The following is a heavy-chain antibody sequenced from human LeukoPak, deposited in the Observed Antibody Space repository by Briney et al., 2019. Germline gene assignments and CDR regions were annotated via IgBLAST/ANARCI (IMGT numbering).Heavy chain of an antibody. D-gene: IGHD6-13*01. CDR2: IYTSGST. J-gene: IGHJ3*02. CDR3: ARVAIIAAAGNAFDI. Sequence: SETLSLTCTVSGGSISSYYWSWIRQPAGEGLEWIGRIYTSGSTNYNPSLKSRVTMSVDTSKNQFSLKLSSVTAADTAVYYCARVAIIAAAGNAFDIWGQGTMVTVSS. CDR1: GGSISSYY. V-gene: IGHV4-4*07.